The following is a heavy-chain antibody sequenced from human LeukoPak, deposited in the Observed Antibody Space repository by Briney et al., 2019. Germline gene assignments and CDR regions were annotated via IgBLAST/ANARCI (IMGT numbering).Heavy chain of an antibody. J-gene: IGHJ4*02. Sequence: GGSLRLTCAASGFTFNNYVMSWVRQAPGKGLEWVSAISGSGGSTYYADSVKGRFTISRDNSKNTLYLQMNSLRAEDTAVYYCVNHWLSSGWYSVVYPSDYWGQGTLGTVSS. CDR2: ISGSGGST. CDR3: VNHWLSSGWYSVVYPSDY. V-gene: IGHV3-23*01. CDR1: GFTFNNYV. D-gene: IGHD6-19*01.